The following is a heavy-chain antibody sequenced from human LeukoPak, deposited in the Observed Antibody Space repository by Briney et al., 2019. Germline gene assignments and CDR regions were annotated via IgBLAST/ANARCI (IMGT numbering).Heavy chain of an antibody. CDR2: INPTSGNT. J-gene: IGHJ5*02. CDR1: GYTIPGYY. CDR3: ARGYSGYDLKSDP. D-gene: IGHD5-12*01. Sequence: ASVMVSCKASGYTIPGYYIHWVRQAPGQGLQWMGRINPTSGNTTYAQKFQGRVTMSRDASISTTYLELKTITTDATAVTYCARGYSGYDLKSDPWGQGTLVTVSS. V-gene: IGHV1-2*06.